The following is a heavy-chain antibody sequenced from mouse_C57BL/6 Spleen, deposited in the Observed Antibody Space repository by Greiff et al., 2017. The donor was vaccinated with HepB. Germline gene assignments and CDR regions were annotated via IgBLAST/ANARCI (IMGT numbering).Heavy chain of an antibody. J-gene: IGHJ2*01. D-gene: IGHD1-1*01. CDR1: GFTFSDAW. CDR2: IRNKANNHAT. Sequence: EVQRVESGGGLVQPGGSMKLSCAASGFTFSDAWMDWVRQSPEKGLEWVAEIRNKANNHATYYAESVKGRFTISRDDSKSSVYLQMNSLRAEDTGIYYCTRPVYYGSSYVFDYWGQGTTLTVSS. CDR3: TRPVYYGSSYVFDY. V-gene: IGHV6-6*01.